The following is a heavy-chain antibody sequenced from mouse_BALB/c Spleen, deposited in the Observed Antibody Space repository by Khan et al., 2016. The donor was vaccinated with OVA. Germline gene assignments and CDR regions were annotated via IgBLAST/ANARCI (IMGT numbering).Heavy chain of an antibody. D-gene: IGHD2-10*01. CDR2: IWSDGST. CDR3: ARQPYYHYNIMDY. V-gene: IGHV2-6-1*01. Sequence: VQLQESGPGLAAPSQSLSITCTISGFSLTNYGVHWVRQPPGKGLEWLVVIWSDGSTNYNSVLKSRLTITKDHSQSQVFLKINSLQTDDTAIYFCARQPYYHYNIMDYWGQGTSVTVSS. CDR1: GFSLTNYG. J-gene: IGHJ4*01.